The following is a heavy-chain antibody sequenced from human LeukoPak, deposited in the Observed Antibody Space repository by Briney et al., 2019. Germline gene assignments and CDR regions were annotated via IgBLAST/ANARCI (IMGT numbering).Heavy chain of an antibody. V-gene: IGHV4-31*03. Sequence: PSETLSLTCTVSGGSISSGGYCWSWIRQHPGKGLEWIGYIYYSGSTYYNPSLKSRVTISVDTSKNQFSLKLSSVTAADTAVYYCASHSSSWYNYWGQGTLVTVSS. CDR3: ASHSSSWYNY. J-gene: IGHJ4*02. D-gene: IGHD6-13*01. CDR2: IYYSGST. CDR1: GGSISSGGYC.